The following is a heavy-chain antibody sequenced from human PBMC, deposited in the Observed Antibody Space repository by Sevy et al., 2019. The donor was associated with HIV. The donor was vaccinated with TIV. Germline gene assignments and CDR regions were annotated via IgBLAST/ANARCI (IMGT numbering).Heavy chain of an antibody. CDR2: LYYGGST. CDR3: VRHLTNYLYWYFDL. D-gene: IGHD2-8*01. J-gene: IGHJ2*01. V-gene: IGHV4-39*01. Sequence: SETLSLTCTVSGGSISGSTNYWGWIRQSPGKGLEWIGSLYYGGSTYLNPSLKSPVTTSVDTSKNQFSLKLNSVTAADTAVYYCVRHLTNYLYWYFDLWGRGALVTVSS. CDR1: GGSISGSTNY.